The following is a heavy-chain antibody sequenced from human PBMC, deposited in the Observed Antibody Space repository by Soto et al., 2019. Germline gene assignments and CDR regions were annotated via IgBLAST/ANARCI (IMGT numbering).Heavy chain of an antibody. CDR3: ARGPPRGYFDL. J-gene: IGHJ2*01. CDR2: INHSGST. CDR1: GGSFSGYY. Sequence: QVQLQQWGAGLLKPSETLSLICAVYGGSFSGYYWSWIRQPPGKGLEWIGEINHSGSTNYTPSLKSRVTISVDTSKNQFSLKLSSVTAADTAVYYCARGPPRGYFDLWGRGTLVTVSS. V-gene: IGHV4-34*01.